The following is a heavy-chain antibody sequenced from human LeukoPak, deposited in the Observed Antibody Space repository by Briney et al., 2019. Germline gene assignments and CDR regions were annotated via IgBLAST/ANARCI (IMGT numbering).Heavy chain of an antibody. Sequence: PGGSLRLSCAASGFTFSSYSMNWVRQAPGKGLEWVAVIWYDGSNKYYADSVKGRFTNSRDNSKNTLYLQMNSLRAEDTAVYYFAKDQARGYPHYYFDYWGQGTLVTVSS. CDR2: IWYDGSNK. D-gene: IGHD3-22*01. V-gene: IGHV3-33*06. CDR1: GFTFSSYS. J-gene: IGHJ4*02. CDR3: AKDQARGYPHYYFDY.